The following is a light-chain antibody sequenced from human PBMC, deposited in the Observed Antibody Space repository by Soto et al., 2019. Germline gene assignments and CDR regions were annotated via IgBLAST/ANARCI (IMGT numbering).Light chain of an antibody. CDR2: DAS. CDR1: QSISRW. J-gene: IGKJ4*01. V-gene: IGKV1-5*01. Sequence: DIQMTQSPSTLSASVGDRVTITCRASQSISRWVAWYQQKPGKAPKLLIYDASSLESGVPSRFSGSGSGTEFTLTISSLQPDDFATYYCQQGSYTLTFGGGTKLEMK. CDR3: QQGSYTLT.